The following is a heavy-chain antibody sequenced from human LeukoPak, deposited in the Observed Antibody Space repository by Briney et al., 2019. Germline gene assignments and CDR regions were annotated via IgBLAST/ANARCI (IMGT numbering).Heavy chain of an antibody. Sequence: GGSLRLSCAASGCTFSSYAMHWVRQAPGKGLEWVAVISYDGSNKYYADPVKGRFTISRDNSKNTVYLQMNNLKTEDTAMYYCTLRSSIRGHGTLVTVSS. J-gene: IGHJ1*01. CDR3: TLRSSI. D-gene: IGHD6-13*01. CDR2: ISYDGSNK. CDR1: GCTFSSYA. V-gene: IGHV3-30-3*01.